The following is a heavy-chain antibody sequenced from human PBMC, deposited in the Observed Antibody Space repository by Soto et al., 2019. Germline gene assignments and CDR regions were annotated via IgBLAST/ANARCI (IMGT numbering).Heavy chain of an antibody. V-gene: IGHV2-5*02. Sequence: SGPTLVNPTQTLTLTCTFSGFSLSTSGVGVGWIRQPPGKALEWLTFIYWDDDKRNSPFLKSRLTITKDTSKNQVVLTMTNMDPVDTATYYCAHLVVAGLTYYFDSWGQGTLVTLSS. CDR2: IYWDDDK. CDR1: GFSLSTSGVG. D-gene: IGHD2-15*01. CDR3: AHLVVAGLTYYFDS. J-gene: IGHJ4*02.